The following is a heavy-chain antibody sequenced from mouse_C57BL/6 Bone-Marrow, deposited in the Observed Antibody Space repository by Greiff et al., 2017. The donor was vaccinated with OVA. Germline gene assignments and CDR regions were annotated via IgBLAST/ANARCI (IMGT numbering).Heavy chain of an antibody. J-gene: IGHJ3*01. CDR1: GYTFTSYG. D-gene: IGHD2-3*01. CDR3: ARNGDGYYGAWFAY. CDR2: IYPRSGNT. V-gene: IGHV1-81*01. Sequence: VQLQQSGAELARPGASVKLSCKASGYTFTSYGISWVKQRTGQGLEWIGEIYPRSGNTYYNEKFKGKATLTADKSSSTAYMELRSLTSEDSAVYFCARNGDGYYGAWFAYWGQGTLVTVSA.